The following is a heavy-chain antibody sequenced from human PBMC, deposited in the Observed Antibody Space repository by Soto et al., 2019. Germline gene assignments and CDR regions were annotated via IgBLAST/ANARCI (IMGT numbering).Heavy chain of an antibody. CDR1: GGSISSYY. Sequence: SETLSLTCAVSGGSISSYYWSWIRQPPGKGLEWIGCIYYSGSTYYNPSLKSRVTISVDTSKNQFSLKLSSVTAAATAVYYCARLYDFWSGYSDFDYWGQGTLVTVSS. CDR2: IYYSGST. V-gene: IGHV4-59*08. J-gene: IGHJ4*02. D-gene: IGHD3-3*01. CDR3: ARLYDFWSGYSDFDY.